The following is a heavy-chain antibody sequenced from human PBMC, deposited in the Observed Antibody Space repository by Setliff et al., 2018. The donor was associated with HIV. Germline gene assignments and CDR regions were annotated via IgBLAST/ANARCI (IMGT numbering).Heavy chain of an antibody. Sequence: SETLSLTCAVSGGSISSNKWWSWVRQPPGKGLEWIGEIYHSGSTKYNPSLKSRVTISVDKSKNQFSLNLTSVTAADTAAYYCARGGAFWSGYYGFDYWGQGTQVTVSS. J-gene: IGHJ4*02. CDR1: GGSISSNKW. CDR3: ARGGAFWSGYYGFDY. V-gene: IGHV4-4*02. CDR2: IYHSGST. D-gene: IGHD3-3*01.